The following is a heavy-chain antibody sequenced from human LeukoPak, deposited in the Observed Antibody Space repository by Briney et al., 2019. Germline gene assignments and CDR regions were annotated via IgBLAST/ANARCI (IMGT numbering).Heavy chain of an antibody. J-gene: IGHJ4*02. CDR2: IYSGGST. D-gene: IGHD3-10*01. CDR3: ARDMSLLWFGDPFDY. Sequence: GGPLRLSCAASGFTVSSNYMSWVRQAPGKGLEWVSVIYSGGSTYYADSVKGRFTISRDNSKNTLYLQMNSLRAEDTAVYYCARDMSLLWFGDPFDYWGQGALVTVSS. V-gene: IGHV3-66*01. CDR1: GFTVSSNY.